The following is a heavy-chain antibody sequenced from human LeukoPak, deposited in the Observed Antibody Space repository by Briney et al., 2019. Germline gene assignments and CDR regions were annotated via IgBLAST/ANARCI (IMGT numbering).Heavy chain of an antibody. CDR1: GFTFSSYS. Sequence: PGGSLRLSCAASGFTFSSYSMNWVRQAPGKGLEWVSSISSSSSYIYYADSVKGRFTISRDNAKNSLYLQMNSLRAEDTAVYYCARDVHYDSSGYYYADAFDIWGQGTMVIVSS. V-gene: IGHV3-21*01. CDR3: ARDVHYDSSGYYYADAFDI. CDR2: ISSSSSYI. J-gene: IGHJ3*02. D-gene: IGHD3-22*01.